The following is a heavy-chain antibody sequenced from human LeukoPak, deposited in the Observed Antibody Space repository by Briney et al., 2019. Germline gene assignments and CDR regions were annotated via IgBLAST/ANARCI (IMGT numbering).Heavy chain of an antibody. D-gene: IGHD2-2*01. CDR2: INPSGGST. J-gene: IGHJ4*02. CDR3: ARDLSSTRPFDY. Sequence: GASVKVSFKASGYTFTSYYMHWVRQAPGQGLEWMGIINPSGGSTSYAQKFQGRVTMTRDTSTSTVYMELSSLRSEDTAVYYCARDLSSTRPFDYWGQGTLVTVSS. V-gene: IGHV1-46*01. CDR1: GYTFTSYY.